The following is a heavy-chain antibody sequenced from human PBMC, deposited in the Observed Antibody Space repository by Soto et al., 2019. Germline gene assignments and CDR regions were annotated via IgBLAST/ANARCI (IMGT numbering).Heavy chain of an antibody. CDR1: GVSISSSSYY. Sequence: TLSLTCTVSGVSISSSSYYWGWIRQPPGKGLEWIGSIYYSGSTYYNPSLKSRVTISVDTSKNQFSLKLSSVTAADTAVYYCARSRLDAFDIWGQGTMVTVSS. V-gene: IGHV4-39*01. CDR2: IYYSGST. CDR3: ARSRLDAFDI. D-gene: IGHD2-21*02. J-gene: IGHJ3*02.